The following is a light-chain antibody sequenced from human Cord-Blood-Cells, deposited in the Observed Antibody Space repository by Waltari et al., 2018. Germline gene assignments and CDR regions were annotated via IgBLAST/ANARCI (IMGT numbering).Light chain of an antibody. CDR2: YDS. CDR3: QVWDSSSDHVV. J-gene: IGLJ2*01. V-gene: IGLV3-21*04. Sequence: SYVLTTPPSASVAPGKPARITCGGNNIGSNSVHWYQQKPGQAPVLVIYYDSNRPSGIPERFSGSNSGNTATLTISRVEAGDEADYYCQVWDSSSDHVVFGGGTKLTVL. CDR1: NIGSNS.